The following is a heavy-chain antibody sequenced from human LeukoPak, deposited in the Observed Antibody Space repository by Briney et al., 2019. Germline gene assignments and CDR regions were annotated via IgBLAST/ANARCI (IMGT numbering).Heavy chain of an antibody. CDR2: IYHSGST. J-gene: IGHJ4*02. V-gene: IGHV4-4*02. D-gene: IGHD3-22*01. CDR3: ARGDSSGYYYFDY. CDR1: GGSISNSNW. Sequence: SETLSLTCAVSGGSISNSNWWSWVRQPPGKGLVWIGQIYHSGSTNYNPSLKSRVTVSIDKSKNQFSLKLSSVTAADTAVYYCARGDSSGYYYFDYWGQGTLVTVSS.